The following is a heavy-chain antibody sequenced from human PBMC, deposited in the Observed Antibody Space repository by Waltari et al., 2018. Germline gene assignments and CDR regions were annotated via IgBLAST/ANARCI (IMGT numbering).Heavy chain of an antibody. V-gene: IGHV4-30-2*01. CDR1: GGSISSGGYS. D-gene: IGHD2-15*01. Sequence: QLQLQESGSGLVKPSQTLSLTCAVSGGSISSGGYSWSWIRQPPGKGLEWIGYIYHSGVTYYNPSLKSRVTISVDRSKNQFSLKLSSVTAADTAVYYCAREVRYCSGGSCYSALDYWGQGTLVTVSS. J-gene: IGHJ4*02. CDR3: AREVRYCSGGSCYSALDY. CDR2: IYHSGVT.